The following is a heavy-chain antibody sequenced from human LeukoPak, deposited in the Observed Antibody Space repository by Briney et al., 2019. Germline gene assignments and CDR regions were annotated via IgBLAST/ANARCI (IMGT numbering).Heavy chain of an antibody. CDR2: ISWNSGSI. CDR3: AKDGGSSSWFDFDY. CDR1: GFTFDDYA. Sequence: GRSLRLSCAASGFTFDDYAMHWVRQAPGKGLEWVSGISWNSGSIGYADSVKGRFTISRDNAKNSLYLQMNSLRAEDMALYYCAKDGGSSSWFDFDYWGQGTLVTVSS. V-gene: IGHV3-9*03. D-gene: IGHD6-13*01. J-gene: IGHJ4*02.